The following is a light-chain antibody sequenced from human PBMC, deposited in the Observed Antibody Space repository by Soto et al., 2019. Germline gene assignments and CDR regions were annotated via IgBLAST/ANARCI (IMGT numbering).Light chain of an antibody. CDR3: QSYDSSLSALYV. CDR2: GNS. V-gene: IGLV1-40*01. J-gene: IGLJ1*01. Sequence: QSVLTQPPSVSGAPGQRVTISCTGSSSNIGAGYDVHWYQQLPGTAPKLLIYGNSNRPSGVPDRFSGSKPGTSASLAITGLQAEDEADYYCQSYDSSLSALYVFGTGTKVTV. CDR1: SSNIGAGYD.